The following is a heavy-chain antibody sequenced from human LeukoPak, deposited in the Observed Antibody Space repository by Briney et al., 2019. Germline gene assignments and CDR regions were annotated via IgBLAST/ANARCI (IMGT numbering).Heavy chain of an antibody. V-gene: IGHV3-7*01. J-gene: IGHJ4*02. CDR2: IKQDGSEK. Sequence: GGSLRLSCAASGFTFSSYWMSWVRQAPGKGLEWVANIKQDGSEKYYVDSVKGRFTISRDNAKNSLYLQMNSLRAEDTAVYYCARDRGYSYANPFDYWGQGTLVTVSS. CDR3: ARDRGYSYANPFDY. CDR1: GFTFSSYW. D-gene: IGHD5-18*01.